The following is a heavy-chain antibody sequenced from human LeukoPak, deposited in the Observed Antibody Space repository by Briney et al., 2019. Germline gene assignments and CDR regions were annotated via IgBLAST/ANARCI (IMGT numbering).Heavy chain of an antibody. J-gene: IGHJ5*02. CDR3: LRLMCGGDCPP. CDR2: ISESGGST. D-gene: IGHD2-21*02. V-gene: IGHV3-23*01. CDR1: GFTFSSCA. Sequence: GGSLRLSCVASGFTFSSCAMTWVRQAPGKGLEWVSTISESGGSTHYADSVKGRFTISRDNSKNTLYLQMNSLRAGDTAVYYCLRLMCGGDCPPWGQGTLVTVSS.